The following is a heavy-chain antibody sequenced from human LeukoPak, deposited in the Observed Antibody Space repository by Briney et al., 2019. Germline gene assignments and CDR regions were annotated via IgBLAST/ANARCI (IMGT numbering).Heavy chain of an antibody. J-gene: IGHJ5*02. CDR2: IYYSGST. D-gene: IGHD3-22*01. V-gene: IGHV4-59*08. CDR1: GGSISSYY. CDR3: ARRGTDYYDSSGSPLLWFAP. Sequence: KPSETLSLTCAVSGGSISSYYWRWTRQPPGKALAWSGYIYYSGSTNYNPSLKSRVTISVHTSKNQFSLKLSSVTAPDTAVYYCARRGTDYYDSSGSPLLWFAPWGQGTLVTVSS.